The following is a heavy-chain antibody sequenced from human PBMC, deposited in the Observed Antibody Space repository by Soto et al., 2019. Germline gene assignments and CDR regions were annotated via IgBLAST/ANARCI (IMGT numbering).Heavy chain of an antibody. V-gene: IGHV3-23*01. CDR1: GFTFSSYA. D-gene: IGHD3-16*02. CDR2: ISGSGGST. J-gene: IGHJ6*03. Sequence: GGSLRLSCAASGFTFSSYAMSWVRQAPGKGLEWVSAISGSGGSTYYADSVKGRFTISRDNSKNTLYLQMNSLRAEDTAVYYCAKDGDSCYDSVFPPTVRETPPDYDYIWGSYPQDLANYYYYYMDVWGKGTTVTVSS. CDR3: AKDGDSCYDSVFPPTVRETPPDYDYIWGSYPQDLANYYYYYMDV.